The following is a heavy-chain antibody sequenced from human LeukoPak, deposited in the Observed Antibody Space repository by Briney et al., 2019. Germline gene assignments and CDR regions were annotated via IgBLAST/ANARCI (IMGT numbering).Heavy chain of an antibody. Sequence: PGGSLRLSCAASGLTFSSYAMSWVRQAPGKGLEWVSAISGSGGSTYYADSVKGRFTISRDNSKNTLYLQTNSLRAEDTAVYYCAKDPFAGYSYGYSDYWGQGTLVTVSS. CDR1: GLTFSSYA. D-gene: IGHD5-18*01. V-gene: IGHV3-23*01. J-gene: IGHJ4*02. CDR2: ISGSGGST. CDR3: AKDPFAGYSYGYSDY.